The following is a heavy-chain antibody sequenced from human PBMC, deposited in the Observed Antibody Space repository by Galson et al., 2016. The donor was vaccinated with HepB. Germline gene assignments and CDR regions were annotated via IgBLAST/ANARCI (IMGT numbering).Heavy chain of an antibody. CDR3: ETDPFFYYRLDV. D-gene: IGHD3-16*02. J-gene: IGHJ4*02. CDR2: INHDAGGT. V-gene: IGHV3-64*04. Sequence: SLRLSCAASGFTFSSYSMRWVRQTPGKGLECVSAINHDAGGTYYADSVKGRFTISRDNSKNTLYLQMNSLRVEDTAIYYCETDPFFYYRLDVWGQGTLVTVSS. CDR1: GFTFSSYS.